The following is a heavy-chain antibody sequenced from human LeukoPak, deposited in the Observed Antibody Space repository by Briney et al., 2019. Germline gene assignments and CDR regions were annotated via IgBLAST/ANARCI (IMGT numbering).Heavy chain of an antibody. Sequence: GSLRLSCAASGFTFSSYWMTWVRQPPGKGLEWIGEINHSGSTNYNPSLKSRVTISVDTSKNQFSLKLSSVTAADTAVYYCARLYSRGVYYWGQGTLVTVSS. CDR3: ARLYSRGVYY. CDR2: INHSGST. D-gene: IGHD6-13*01. J-gene: IGHJ4*02. V-gene: IGHV4-34*01. CDR1: GFTFSSYW.